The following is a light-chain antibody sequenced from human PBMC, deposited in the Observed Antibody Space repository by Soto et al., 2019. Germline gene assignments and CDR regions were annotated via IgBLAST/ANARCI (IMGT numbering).Light chain of an antibody. Sequence: QSVLTQPPSVSGAPGQRVTISCTGTSSNTGAGYNVHWYQQLPGTAPKLIIYSNNNRPSGVPDRFSGSKSGTSASLAITGLQAEDEADYYCQSYDRSLSASIFGGGTQLTVL. CDR2: SNN. V-gene: IGLV1-40*01. J-gene: IGLJ7*01. CDR3: QSYDRSLSASI. CDR1: SSNTGAGYN.